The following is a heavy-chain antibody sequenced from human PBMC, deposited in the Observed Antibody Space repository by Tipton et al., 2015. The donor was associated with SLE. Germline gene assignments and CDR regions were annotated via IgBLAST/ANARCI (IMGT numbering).Heavy chain of an antibody. Sequence: TLSPTCAVYGGSFSGYYWSWIRQSPGKGLEWIGDINHSGSTNYNPSLKSRVTISVDTSKNQFSLRLSSVTAADTAVYYCARAPGLERSYYYYYYMDVWGKGTTVTVSS. CDR3: ARAPGLERSYYYYYYMDV. CDR2: INHSGST. D-gene: IGHD1-1*01. CDR1: GGSFSGYY. J-gene: IGHJ6*03. V-gene: IGHV4-34*01.